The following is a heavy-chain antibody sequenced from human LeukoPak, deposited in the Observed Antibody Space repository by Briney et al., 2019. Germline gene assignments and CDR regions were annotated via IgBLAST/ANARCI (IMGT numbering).Heavy chain of an antibody. CDR3: AKATYYDFWSGYYHGFDY. V-gene: IGHV3-23*01. CDR2: ISGSGGST. CDR1: GFTFSSYA. J-gene: IGHJ4*02. Sequence: GGSLRLSCAASGFTFSSYAMSWVRQAPGKGLEWVSAISGSGGSTHYADSVKGRFTISRDNSKNTLYLQMNSLRAEDTAVYYCAKATYYDFWSGYYHGFDYWGQGTLVTVSS. D-gene: IGHD3-3*01.